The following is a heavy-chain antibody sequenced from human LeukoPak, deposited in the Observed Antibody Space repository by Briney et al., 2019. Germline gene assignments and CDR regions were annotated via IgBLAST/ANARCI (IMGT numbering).Heavy chain of an antibody. J-gene: IGHJ6*03. CDR3: ARGGIAAAGTTIKFIDYYYYYMDV. D-gene: IGHD6-13*01. CDR2: IIPIFGTA. Sequence: VASVKVSCXASGGTFSIYAISWVRQALGQGLEWMGGIIPIFGTANYAQKFQGRVTITTDESTSTAYMELSSLRSEDTAVYYCARGGIAAAGTTIKFIDYYYYYMDVWGKGTTVTVSS. V-gene: IGHV1-69*05. CDR1: GGTFSIYA.